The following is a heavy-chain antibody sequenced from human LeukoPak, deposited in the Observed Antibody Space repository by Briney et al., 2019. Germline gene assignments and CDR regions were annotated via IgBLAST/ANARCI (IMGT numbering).Heavy chain of an antibody. CDR1: GGSVSSGSYY. Sequence: SETLSLTCTVSGGSVSSGSYYWSWIRQPPGKGLEWIGYIYYSGSTNYNPSLKSRVTISVDTSKNQFSLKLSSVTAADTAVYYCARGPFPMTTVTTSEYWGREPWSPSPQ. J-gene: IGHJ4*02. CDR3: ARGPFPMTTVTTSEY. V-gene: IGHV4-61*01. CDR2: IYYSGST. D-gene: IGHD4-17*01.